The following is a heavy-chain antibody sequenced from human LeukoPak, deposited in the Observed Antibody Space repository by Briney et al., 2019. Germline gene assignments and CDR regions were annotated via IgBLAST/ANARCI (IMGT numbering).Heavy chain of an antibody. CDR3: AGSMITFGGVIAFHY. V-gene: IGHV1-18*04. CDR2: ISAYNGNT. D-gene: IGHD3-16*02. J-gene: IGHJ4*02. Sequence: ASVKVSCKASGYTFTGYYMHWVRQAPGQGLEWMGWISAYNGNTNYAQKLQGRVTMTTDTSTSTAYMELRSLRSDDTVVYYCAGSMITFGGVIAFHYWGQGTLVTVSS. CDR1: GYTFTGYY.